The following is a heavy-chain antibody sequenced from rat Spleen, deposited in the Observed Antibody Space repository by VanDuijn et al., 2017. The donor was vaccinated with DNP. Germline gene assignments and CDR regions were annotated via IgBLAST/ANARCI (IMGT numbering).Heavy chain of an antibody. Sequence: EVQLQESGPGLVKPSQSLSLTCSVTGYSITSNFWGWIRKFPGNRMEWIGHISYSGGTSYNPSLKSRISITRDTSKNQFFLQLSSVTTEDTATYYCARWNIGTSTLDYWGQGVMVTVSS. CDR3: ARWNIGTSTLDY. V-gene: IGHV3-1*01. CDR1: GYSITSNF. J-gene: IGHJ2*01. D-gene: IGHD1-5*01. CDR2: ISYSGGT.